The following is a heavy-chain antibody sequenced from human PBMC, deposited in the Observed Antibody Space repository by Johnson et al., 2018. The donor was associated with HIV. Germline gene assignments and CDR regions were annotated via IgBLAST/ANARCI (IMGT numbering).Heavy chain of an antibody. CDR2: IRYDGSSR. J-gene: IGHJ3*02. D-gene: IGHD1-1*01. V-gene: IGHV3-33*08. CDR1: GFTFSSYG. CDR3: TTDRYAFDI. Sequence: QMQLVESGGGVVQPGRSLRLSCAASGFTFSSYGMHWVRQAPGTGLDWVAFIRYDGSSRYYANSVKGRFTISRDNSKSTLYLQMNSLKTEDTAVYYCTTDRYAFDIWGQGTLVTVSS.